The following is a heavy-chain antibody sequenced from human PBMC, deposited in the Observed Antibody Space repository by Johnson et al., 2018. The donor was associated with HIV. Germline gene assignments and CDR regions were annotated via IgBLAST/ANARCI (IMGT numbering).Heavy chain of an antibody. CDR2: ISYDGSNK. Sequence: QVQLVESGGGVVQPGRSLRLSCAASGFTFSSYAMHWVRQAPGKGLEWVAVISYDGSNKYYAASVKGRFTISRDNSKNTLYLQMNSLRAEDTAVYYCARARLGELLWAFDIWGQGTMVTVSS. CDR3: ARARLGELLWAFDI. J-gene: IGHJ3*02. D-gene: IGHD1-26*01. CDR1: GFTFSSYA. V-gene: IGHV3-30*04.